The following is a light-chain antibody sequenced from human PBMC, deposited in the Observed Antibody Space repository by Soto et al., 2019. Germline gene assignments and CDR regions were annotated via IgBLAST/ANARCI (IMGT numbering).Light chain of an antibody. Sequence: DIQMTQSPSTLSSSVGDRVTNTCRASQSIGVWLAWYQQKPGTAPKLLTYKTSTLDSGVPLRFSGSGSGTKFTLTIISLQPDDFATFYCQQYINYFRTFSQGTKVDIK. CDR2: KTS. V-gene: IGKV1-5*03. CDR1: QSIGVW. J-gene: IGKJ1*01. CDR3: QQYINYFRT.